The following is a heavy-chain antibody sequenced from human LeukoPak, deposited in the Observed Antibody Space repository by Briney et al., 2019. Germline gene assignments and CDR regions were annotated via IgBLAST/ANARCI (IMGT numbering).Heavy chain of an antibody. Sequence: PSETLSLTCTVSGGSISSYYWSWIRQPPGKGLEWIGYIYYSGSTNYNPSLKSRVTISVDTSKSQFSLKLSSVTAADTAVYYCVRELGIAAAGPYYFDYWGQGTLVTVSS. CDR2: IYYSGST. D-gene: IGHD6-13*01. V-gene: IGHV4-59*12. J-gene: IGHJ4*02. CDR3: VRELGIAAAGPYYFDY. CDR1: GGSISSYY.